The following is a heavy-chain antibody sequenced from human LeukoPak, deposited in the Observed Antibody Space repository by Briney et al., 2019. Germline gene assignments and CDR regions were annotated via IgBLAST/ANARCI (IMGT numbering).Heavy chain of an antibody. CDR2: TNQEGSEK. Sequence: GGSLRLSCAASGFTFSSHWMSWVRQPPGQGLEWVANTNQEGSEKYYLDSVKGRFTISRDNAKNSLYLQMNSLRAEDTAVYYCARDGTAPGVYFDYWGQGTLVTVSS. D-gene: IGHD6-13*01. CDR3: ARDGTAPGVYFDY. CDR1: GFTFSSHW. J-gene: IGHJ4*02. V-gene: IGHV3-7*01.